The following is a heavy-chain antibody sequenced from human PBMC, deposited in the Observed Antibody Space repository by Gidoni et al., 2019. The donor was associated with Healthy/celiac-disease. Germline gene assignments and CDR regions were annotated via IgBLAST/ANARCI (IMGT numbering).Heavy chain of an antibody. CDR2: FDPEDGET. J-gene: IGHJ4*02. CDR3: ATGGGDGYNRVFDY. D-gene: IGHD5-12*01. Sequence: QVQLVQSGAEVKKPGASVKVSCKVSGYTLPELSMHWVRQAPGKGLEWMGGFDPEDGETIYAQKFQGRVTMTEDTSTDTAYMELSSRRSEDTAVDYWATGGGDGYNRVFDYWGQGTLVTVSS. V-gene: IGHV1-24*01. CDR1: GYTLPELS.